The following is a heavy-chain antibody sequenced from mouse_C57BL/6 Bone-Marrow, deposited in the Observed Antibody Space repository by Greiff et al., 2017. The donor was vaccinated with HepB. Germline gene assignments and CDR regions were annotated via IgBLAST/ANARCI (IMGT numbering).Heavy chain of an antibody. V-gene: IGHV1-75*01. CDR3: ARDYYGSSWYFDV. CDR1: GYTFTDYY. D-gene: IGHD1-1*01. Sequence: QVQLQQSGPELVKPGASVKISCKASGYTFTDYYINWVKQRPGQGLEWIGWIFPGSGSTYYNEQFKGKATLTVDQSSSTAYMLLSSLTSEDSAVYFCARDYYGSSWYFDVWGTGTTVTVSS. J-gene: IGHJ1*03. CDR2: IFPGSGST.